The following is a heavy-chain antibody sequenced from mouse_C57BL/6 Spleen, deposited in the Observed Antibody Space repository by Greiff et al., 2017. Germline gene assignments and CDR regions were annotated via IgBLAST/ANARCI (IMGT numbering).Heavy chain of an antibody. V-gene: IGHV1-80*01. CDR3: ARPDSSGYVGYYAMDY. CDR1: GYAFSSYW. J-gene: IGHJ4*01. Sequence: VQLVESGAELVKPGASVKISCKASGYAFSSYWMNWVKQRPGKGLEWIGQIYPGDGDTNYNGKFKGKATLTADKSSSTAYMQLRSLTSEDSAVYFCARPDSSGYVGYYAMDYWGQGTSVTVSS. D-gene: IGHD3-2*02. CDR2: IYPGDGDT.